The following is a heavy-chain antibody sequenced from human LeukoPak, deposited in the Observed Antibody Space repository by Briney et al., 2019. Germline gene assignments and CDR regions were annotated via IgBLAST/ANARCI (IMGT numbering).Heavy chain of an antibody. CDR3: AKDGFLEWSYMDV. J-gene: IGHJ6*03. V-gene: IGHV3-7*01. CDR1: GFTFSSYW. Sequence: PGGSLRLSCAASGFTFSSYWMSWVRQAPGEGLEWVANIKQDGSEKYYADSVKGRFTISRDNSKNTLYLQMNSLRAEDTAVYYCAKDGFLEWSYMDVWGKGTTVTVSS. D-gene: IGHD3-3*01. CDR2: IKQDGSEK.